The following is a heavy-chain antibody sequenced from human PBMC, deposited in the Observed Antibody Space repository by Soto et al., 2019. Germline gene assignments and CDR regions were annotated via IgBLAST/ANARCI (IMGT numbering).Heavy chain of an antibody. CDR2: ISAYNGNT. V-gene: IGHV1-18*01. CDR1: GYTFTSYG. CDR3: ASAVGVGGPPLGRDYYYGMDV. D-gene: IGHD2-15*01. J-gene: IGHJ6*02. Sequence: ASVKVSCKASGYTFTSYGISWVRQAPGQGLEWMGWISAYNGNTNYAQKLQGRVTMTTDTSTSTAYMELRSLRSDDTAVYYCASAVGVGGPPLGRDYYYGMDVWGQGTTVTVSS.